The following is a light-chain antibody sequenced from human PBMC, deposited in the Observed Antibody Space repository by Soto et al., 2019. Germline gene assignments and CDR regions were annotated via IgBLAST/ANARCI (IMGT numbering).Light chain of an antibody. CDR1: SGHSSYA. CDR3: QTWGTGIVV. CDR2: LNSDGSH. Sequence: QPVLTQSPSASASLGASVKLTCTLSSGHSSYAIAWHQQQPEKGPRYLMKLNSDGSHNKGDGIPDRFSGSSSGAVRYLTISRLQSEDEADYYCQTWGTGIVVFGGGTKLTVL. J-gene: IGLJ2*01. V-gene: IGLV4-69*01.